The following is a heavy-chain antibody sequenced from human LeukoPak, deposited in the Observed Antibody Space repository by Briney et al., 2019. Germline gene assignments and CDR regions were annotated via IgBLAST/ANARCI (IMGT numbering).Heavy chain of an antibody. J-gene: IGHJ3*02. V-gene: IGHV3-30*18. D-gene: IGHD6-13*01. CDR2: ISYDGSNK. CDR1: GFTFSSYG. CDR3: AKDRQQGYAFGI. Sequence: GGSLRLSCAASGFTFSSYGMHWVRQAPGKGLEWVAVISYDGSNKYYADSVKGRFTISRDNSKNTLYLQMNSLRAEDTAVYYCAKDRQQGYAFGIWGQGTMVTVSS.